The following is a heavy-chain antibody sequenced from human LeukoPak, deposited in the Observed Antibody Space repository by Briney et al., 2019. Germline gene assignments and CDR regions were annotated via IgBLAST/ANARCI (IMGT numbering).Heavy chain of an antibody. V-gene: IGHV3-74*01. CDR2: LSRDGSTT. Sequence: PGGSLRLSCAASGFSFSRYWMYWVRQAPGKGPVWVSRLSRDGSTTNYADSVKGRFTISRENAKNSLYLQMNSLRAEDTAVYYCARVLSRAAGSVYYYYYGMDVWGQGTTVTVSS. CDR1: GFSFSRYW. CDR3: ARVLSRAAGSVYYYYYGMDV. D-gene: IGHD6-13*01. J-gene: IGHJ6*02.